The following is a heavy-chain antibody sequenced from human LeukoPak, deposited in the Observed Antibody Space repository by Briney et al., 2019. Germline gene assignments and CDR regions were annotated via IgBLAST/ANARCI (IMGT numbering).Heavy chain of an antibody. V-gene: IGHV3-30*04. J-gene: IGHJ4*02. Sequence: GGSLRLSCAASGFTFSSYAMHWVRRAPGKGLEXXAVISDDGSNKYYADSVKGRFTISRDNSKNTLYLQMNSLRAEDTAVYYCARAFLLWFGELYYFDYWGQGTLVTVSS. CDR2: ISDDGSNK. CDR3: ARAFLLWFGELYYFDY. D-gene: IGHD3-10*01. CDR1: GFTFSSYA.